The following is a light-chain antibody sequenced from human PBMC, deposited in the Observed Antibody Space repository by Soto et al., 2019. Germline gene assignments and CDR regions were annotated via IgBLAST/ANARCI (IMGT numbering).Light chain of an antibody. CDR3: QKYNSGPLT. V-gene: IGKV3-15*01. CDR2: AAS. CDR1: QDIGTN. J-gene: IGKJ4*01. Sequence: EIVMTQSPGTLSVSPGERATLSCRASQDIGTNLAWYQQRPGQAPRLLIYAASSRATDIPARFTGRGSGTEFTLTISSLQSEDFAVYFCQKYNSGPLTFGGGTKVEIK.